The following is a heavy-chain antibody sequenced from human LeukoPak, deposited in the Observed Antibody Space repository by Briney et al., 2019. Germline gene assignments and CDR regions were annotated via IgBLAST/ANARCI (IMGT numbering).Heavy chain of an antibody. CDR3: ARDDYGDYVGAFDI. Sequence: TTGGSLRLSCAASGFTFSDYYMSWIRQAPGKGLEWVSYISSSGSTIYYADSVKGRFTISRDNAKNSLYLQMNSLRAEDTAVYYCARDDYGDYVGAFDIWGQGTMVTVSS. CDR2: ISSSGSTI. CDR1: GFTFSDYY. J-gene: IGHJ3*02. V-gene: IGHV3-11*01. D-gene: IGHD4-17*01.